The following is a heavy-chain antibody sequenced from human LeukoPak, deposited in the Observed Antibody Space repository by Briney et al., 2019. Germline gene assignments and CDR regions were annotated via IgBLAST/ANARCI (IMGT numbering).Heavy chain of an antibody. CDR1: GGSISSSSYY. Sequence: PSETLSLTCTVSGGSISSSSYYWGWIRQPPVKGLEWIGSIYYSGSTYYNPSLKSRVTISVDTSKNQFSLKLSSVTAADTAVYYCARQGEYSSSSYWFDPWGQGTLVTVSS. V-gene: IGHV4-39*01. CDR3: ARQGEYSSSSYWFDP. D-gene: IGHD6-6*01. J-gene: IGHJ5*02. CDR2: IYYSGST.